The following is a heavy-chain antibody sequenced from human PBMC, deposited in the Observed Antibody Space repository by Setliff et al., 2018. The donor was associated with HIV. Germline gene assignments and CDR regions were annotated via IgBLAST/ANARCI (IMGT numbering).Heavy chain of an antibody. CDR3: ARRAFNGYYFDS. CDR1: EIKFTSHW. D-gene: IGHD2-8*01. Sequence: GESLKISCEDPEIKFTSHWIGWVRQMPGKGLEWMGIMSPDGSHIRYSPSFQGQVTFSVDKSIRTAYLQWSSLKASDTAIYYCARRAFNGYYFDSWGQGTLVTVSS. CDR2: MSPDGSHI. J-gene: IGHJ4*02. V-gene: IGHV5-51*01.